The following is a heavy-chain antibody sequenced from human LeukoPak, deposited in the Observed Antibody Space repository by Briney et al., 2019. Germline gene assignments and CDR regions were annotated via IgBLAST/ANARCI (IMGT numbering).Heavy chain of an antibody. CDR2: IYASGRA. Sequence: SETLSLTCNVSGGSISSGSYYWGWIRQPPGKGLEWIGHIYASGRADYSPSLKSRVTISVDTSNNWFSLKLTSVTAADTAVYSCATDFSDDFYHNSFDIWGQGTMVTVSS. V-gene: IGHV4-39*01. J-gene: IGHJ3*02. CDR3: ATDFSDDFYHNSFDI. D-gene: IGHD3/OR15-3a*01. CDR1: GGSISSGSYY.